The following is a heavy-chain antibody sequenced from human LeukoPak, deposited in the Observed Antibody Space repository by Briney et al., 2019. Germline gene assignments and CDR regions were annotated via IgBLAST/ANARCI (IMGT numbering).Heavy chain of an antibody. V-gene: IGHV4-34*01. CDR3: ARRGSSWPYYMDV. CDR1: GGSISSYY. D-gene: IGHD6-13*01. Sequence: SETLSLTCTVSGGSISSYYWGWIRQPPGKGLEWIGEISHSGSTNYNPSLKSRVTISVDTSKNQFSLKLSSVTAADTAVYYCARRGSSWPYYMDVWGKGTTVTISS. J-gene: IGHJ6*03. CDR2: ISHSGST.